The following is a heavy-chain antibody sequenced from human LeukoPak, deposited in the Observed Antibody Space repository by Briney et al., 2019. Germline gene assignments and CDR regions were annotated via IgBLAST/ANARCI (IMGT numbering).Heavy chain of an antibody. Sequence: GASVKVSCKASGGTFSSYAINWVRQAPGQGLEWMGGINPIFGTANYAQKFQGRVAMTRDTSISTAYMELSSLRSDDTAVYYCAGGQPNWGFDFWGQGTLVTVSS. D-gene: IGHD7-27*01. J-gene: IGHJ4*02. V-gene: IGHV1-69*05. CDR3: AGGQPNWGFDF. CDR2: INPIFGTA. CDR1: GGTFSSYA.